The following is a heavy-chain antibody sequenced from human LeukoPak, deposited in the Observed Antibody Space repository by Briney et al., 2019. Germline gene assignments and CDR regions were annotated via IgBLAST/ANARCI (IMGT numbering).Heavy chain of an antibody. D-gene: IGHD2-2*01. CDR1: GFTFDDYG. J-gene: IGHJ4*02. Sequence: GGSLRLSCAASGFTFDDYGMSWVRQAPGKGLEWVSCINCNGGSTGYADSVKGRFTISRDNAKNSLYLQMNSLRAEDTALYYCAREGPPDIVVVPAAVDYWGQGTLVTVSS. CDR3: AREGPPDIVVVPAAVDY. V-gene: IGHV3-20*04. CDR2: INCNGGST.